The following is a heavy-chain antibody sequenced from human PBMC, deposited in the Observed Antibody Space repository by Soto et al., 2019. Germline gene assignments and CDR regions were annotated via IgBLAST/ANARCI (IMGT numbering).Heavy chain of an antibody. Sequence: SVKVSCKASGGTFRYAISWVRQAPGEGLEWMGEIIPIIDKPNYAQKFQGRVTITADASTSTAYMELSSPRSEDTAMYYCARAADYGDYLFDYWGQGTLVTVSS. CDR1: GGTFRYA. CDR2: IIPIIDKP. V-gene: IGHV1-69*13. D-gene: IGHD4-17*01. J-gene: IGHJ4*02. CDR3: ARAADYGDYLFDY.